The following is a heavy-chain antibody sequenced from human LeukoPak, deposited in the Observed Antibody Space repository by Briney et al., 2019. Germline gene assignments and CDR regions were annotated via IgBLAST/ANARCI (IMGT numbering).Heavy chain of an antibody. D-gene: IGHD3-22*01. CDR2: ISSSSSYI. CDR1: GFTFSSYS. J-gene: IGHJ4*02. V-gene: IGHV3-21*01. Sequence: GGSLRLSCAASGFTFSSYSMNWVRQAPGKGLEWVSSISSSSSYIYYADSVKGRFTISRDNAKNSLYLQMNSLRAEDTAVYYCARASPPSSGYYTDYWGQGTLVTVSS. CDR3: ARASPPSSGYYTDY.